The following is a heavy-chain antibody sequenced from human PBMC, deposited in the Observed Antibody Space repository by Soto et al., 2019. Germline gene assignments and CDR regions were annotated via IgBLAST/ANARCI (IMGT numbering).Heavy chain of an antibody. CDR2: IYHSGST. D-gene: IGHD1-26*01. CDR3: ARATWELLNGFYYYGMDV. CDR1: GASIRSINW. Sequence: PETLSLTYAVSGASIRSINWWSWVGQPPGKGLEWIGEIYHSGSTNYNPSLKSRVTISVDKSKNQFYLKLSYVTAADTAVYYCARATWELLNGFYYYGMDVWSQGPTV. V-gene: IGHV4-4*03. J-gene: IGHJ6*02.